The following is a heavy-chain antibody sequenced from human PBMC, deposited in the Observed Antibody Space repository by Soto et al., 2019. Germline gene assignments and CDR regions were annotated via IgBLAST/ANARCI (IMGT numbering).Heavy chain of an antibody. Sequence: SETLSLTCTVSGGSISSGGYYWSWIRQHPGKGLEWIGYIYYSGSTYYNPSLKSRVTISVDTSKNQFSRKLSSLTAADTAVYYCARDKILVGAKSLSYYYYGMDVWGQGTTVTVSS. V-gene: IGHV4-31*03. CDR1: GGSISSGGYY. J-gene: IGHJ6*02. CDR3: ARDKILVGAKSLSYYYYGMDV. D-gene: IGHD1-26*01. CDR2: IYYSGST.